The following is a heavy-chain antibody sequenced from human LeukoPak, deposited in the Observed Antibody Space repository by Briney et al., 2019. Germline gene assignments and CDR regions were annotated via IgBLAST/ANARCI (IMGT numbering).Heavy chain of an antibody. Sequence: GGSLRLSCAASGFTFSSYAMSWVRQAPGKGLEWVSAISGSGGSTYYADSVRGRFTISRDNSKNTLYLQMNSLRAEDTAVYYCAKGGMGSSSWYEDYWGQGTLVTVSS. CDR2: ISGSGGST. J-gene: IGHJ4*02. CDR3: AKGGMGSSSWYEDY. D-gene: IGHD6-13*01. V-gene: IGHV3-23*01. CDR1: GFTFSSYA.